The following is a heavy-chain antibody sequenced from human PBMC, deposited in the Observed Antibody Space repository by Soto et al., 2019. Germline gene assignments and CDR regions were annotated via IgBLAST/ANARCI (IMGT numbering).Heavy chain of an antibody. D-gene: IGHD5-12*01. J-gene: IGHJ4*02. CDR3: AGSDSGYEPFTKFDY. CDR1: GGTFSSYA. V-gene: IGHV1-69*13. Sequence: GASVKVSCKASGGTFSSYAISWVRQAPGQGLEWMGGIIPIFGTANYAQKFQGRVTITADESTSTAYMELSSLRSEDTAVYYCAGSDSGYEPFTKFDYWGQGTLVTVSS. CDR2: IIPIFGTA.